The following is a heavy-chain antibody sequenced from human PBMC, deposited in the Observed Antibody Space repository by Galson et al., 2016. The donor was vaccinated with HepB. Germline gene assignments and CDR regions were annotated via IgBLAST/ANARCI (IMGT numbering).Heavy chain of an antibody. V-gene: IGHV3-21*01. J-gene: IGHJ2*01. D-gene: IGHD3-10*01. CDR2: ISSSSSYI. Sequence: SLRLSCAASGFTFSSYTMNWVRQAPGKGLEWVSSISSSSSYIYYADSVKGRFTISRDNAKNSLYLQMNSLRAEDTALYYCAREAGADWYFDLWGRGTLVTVSS. CDR1: GFTFSSYT. CDR3: AREAGADWYFDL.